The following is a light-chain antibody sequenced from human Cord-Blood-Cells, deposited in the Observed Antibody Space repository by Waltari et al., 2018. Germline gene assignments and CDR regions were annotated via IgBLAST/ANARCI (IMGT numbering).Light chain of an antibody. V-gene: IGKV1-33*01. CDR3: QQYDNLPLT. Sequence: DIQMTQSPSSLSASVGDRVTITCQASQDISNYLHWYQKKPGKDPKLLIYDASNLETGVPSSFSGSGSGTDFTFTISSLQPEDIATYYCQQYDNLPLTFGGGTKVEIK. CDR1: QDISNY. CDR2: DAS. J-gene: IGKJ4*01.